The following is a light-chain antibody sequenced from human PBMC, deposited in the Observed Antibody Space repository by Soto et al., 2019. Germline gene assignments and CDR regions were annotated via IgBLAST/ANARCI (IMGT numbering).Light chain of an antibody. V-gene: IGKV3-20*01. Sequence: EIMLTQSPGTLSLSPGERATLSCRASQSVSSTYLAWYQQKPAQAPRLVIYGASNRATGIPDRFSGSGSGTDFTLTISRLEPEDFAVYYCQQYGGSPRTFGQGTKVEIK. CDR2: GAS. CDR1: QSVSSTY. J-gene: IGKJ1*01. CDR3: QQYGGSPRT.